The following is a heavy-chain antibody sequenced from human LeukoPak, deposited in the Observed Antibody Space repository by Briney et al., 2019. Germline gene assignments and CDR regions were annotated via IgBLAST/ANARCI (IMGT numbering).Heavy chain of an antibody. D-gene: IGHD3-22*01. V-gene: IGHV3-7*04. Sequence: PGGSLRLSCAASRFTFSTKWMSWVRQAPGKGLEWVATINQDGSDQYYGDSVKGRLTISRDNAKNSLDLQMNSLRAEDTAVYYCARDYSSGRDFWGQGTLVTVSS. CDR2: INQDGSDQ. CDR3: ARDYSSGRDF. J-gene: IGHJ4*02. CDR1: RFTFSTKW.